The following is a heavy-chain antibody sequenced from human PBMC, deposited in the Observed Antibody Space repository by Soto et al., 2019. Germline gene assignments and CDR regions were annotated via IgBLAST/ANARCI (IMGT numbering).Heavy chain of an antibody. CDR2: ISAYNGNT. V-gene: IGHV1-18*01. D-gene: IGHD3-16*02. CDR3: ARGHGDYVWGSYLPFDY. Sequence: ASVKVSCKASGYTFTSYGISWVRQAPGQGLEWMGWISAYNGNTNYAQKLQGRVTMTTDTSTSTAYMELRSLRSDDTAVYYCARGHGDYVWGSYLPFDYWGQGTLVTVSS. J-gene: IGHJ4*02. CDR1: GYTFTSYG.